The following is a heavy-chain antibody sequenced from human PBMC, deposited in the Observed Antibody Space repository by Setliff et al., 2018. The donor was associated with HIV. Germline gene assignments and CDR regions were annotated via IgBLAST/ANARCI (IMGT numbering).Heavy chain of an antibody. Sequence: SETLSLTCAVYGGSFSGYYWSWIRQPPGKGLEWIGEINHSGSTNYNMSLWSRVTISLDASRNQFSLELISGTAADTAVYYCAGGPGTTSIDYWAQGTLVTVSS. V-gene: IGHV4-34*01. CDR2: INHSGST. J-gene: IGHJ4*02. D-gene: IGHD1-26*01. CDR3: AGGPGTTSIDY. CDR1: GGSFSGYY.